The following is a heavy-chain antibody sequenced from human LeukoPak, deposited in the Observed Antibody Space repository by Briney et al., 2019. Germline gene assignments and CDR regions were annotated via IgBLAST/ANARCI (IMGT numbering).Heavy chain of an antibody. CDR1: GFKFEDYA. Sequence: GGSLRLSCAASGFKFEDYAMHWVRQTPGKGLQWASGISWSGGGKGYEDSVKGRFTISRDNPKNSLYLQMNTMRSEDTAIYYCAKGQNSGYDSQPDFLGQGTLVTVSS. CDR3: AKGQNSGYDSQPDF. CDR2: ISWSGGGK. D-gene: IGHD5-12*01. J-gene: IGHJ4*02. V-gene: IGHV3-9*01.